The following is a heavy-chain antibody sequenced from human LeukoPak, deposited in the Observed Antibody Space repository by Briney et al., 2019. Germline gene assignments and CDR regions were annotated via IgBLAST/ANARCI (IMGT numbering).Heavy chain of an antibody. CDR3: ARDRGYCSSTSCFYYYYYYMDV. CDR1: GYTFTGYY. CDR2: INPNSGGT. V-gene: IGHV1-2*02. Sequence: ASVKVSCKASGYTFTGYYMHWVRQAPGQGLEWMGWINPNSGGTNYAQKFQGRVTMTRDMSTSTVYMELSSLRSEDTAVYYCARDRGYCSSTSCFYYYYYYMDVWGKGTTVTVSS. D-gene: IGHD2-2*01. J-gene: IGHJ6*03.